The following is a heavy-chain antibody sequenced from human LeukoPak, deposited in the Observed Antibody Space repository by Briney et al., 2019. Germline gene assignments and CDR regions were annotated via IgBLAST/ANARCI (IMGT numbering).Heavy chain of an antibody. CDR3: GRDTGFDY. V-gene: IGHV3-21*01. D-gene: IGHD1-14*01. CDR1: GFTFSNYG. Sequence: GGSLRLSCAASGFTFSNYGMSWVRQAPGKGLEWVSTISGNGGRTYYADSVKGRFTISRDNAKNSLYLQMNSLRAEDTAVYYCGRDTGFDYWGQGTLVTVSS. J-gene: IGHJ4*02. CDR2: ISGNGGRT.